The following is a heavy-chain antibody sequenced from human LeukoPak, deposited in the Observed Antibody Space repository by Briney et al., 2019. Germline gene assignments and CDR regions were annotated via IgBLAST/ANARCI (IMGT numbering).Heavy chain of an antibody. V-gene: IGHV1-18*01. J-gene: IGHJ5*02. Sequence: ASVRVSCTTSGHSFTSYAITWVRQAPGQGLEWMGWISPYTGHTNYAQKFWGRITMTADISTRTVNMDLTSLRSDDTAAYYYARGQVDPAMIIGGWFDLWGQGTLVIVSS. D-gene: IGHD5-18*01. CDR2: ISPYTGHT. CDR1: GHSFTSYA. CDR3: ARGQVDPAMIIGGWFDL.